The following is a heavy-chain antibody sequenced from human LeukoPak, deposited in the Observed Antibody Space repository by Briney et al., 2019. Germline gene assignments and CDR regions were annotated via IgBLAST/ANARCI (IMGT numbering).Heavy chain of an antibody. CDR2: IYYSGST. J-gene: IGHJ4*02. CDR3: ARGGYYGSGSYSIDY. D-gene: IGHD3-10*01. CDR1: GGSISSYY. V-gene: IGHV4-59*01. Sequence: SESLSLTCTVSGGSISSYYWSWIRQPPGKGLEWIGYIYYSGSTNYNPSLKSRVTISVDTSKNQFSLKLSSVTAADTAVYYCARGGYYGSGSYSIDYWGQGTLVTVSS.